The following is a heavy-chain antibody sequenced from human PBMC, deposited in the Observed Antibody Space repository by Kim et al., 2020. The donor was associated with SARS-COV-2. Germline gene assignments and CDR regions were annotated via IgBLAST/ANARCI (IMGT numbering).Heavy chain of an antibody. D-gene: IGHD2-8*01. Sequence: GGSLRLSCVGSGFTFETYAMSWVRQASGKGLEWLSTMGGGDNDRYYADSVKGRFTISRDNSKNTLFLHMNSLRVEDTALYFCAKDQIHKNGLYDSFDVWGLGTLVSVSS. CDR3: AKDQIHKNGLYDSFDV. J-gene: IGHJ3*01. V-gene: IGHV3-23*01. CDR1: GFTFETYA. CDR2: MGGGDNDR.